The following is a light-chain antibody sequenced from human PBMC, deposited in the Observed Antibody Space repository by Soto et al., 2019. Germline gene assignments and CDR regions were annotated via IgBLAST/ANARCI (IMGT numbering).Light chain of an antibody. CDR1: SSDVGASNY. Sequence: QSVLTQPPSASGSPGQSVTISCTGTSSDVGASNYVSWYQQHPGKAPKLIIFEVTNRPSGVPDRFSGSKSGNTASLTVSGLQAEDEADYYCNSYVGSSNWGVFGTGTKLTVL. CDR2: EVT. CDR3: NSYVGSSNWGV. V-gene: IGLV2-8*01. J-gene: IGLJ1*01.